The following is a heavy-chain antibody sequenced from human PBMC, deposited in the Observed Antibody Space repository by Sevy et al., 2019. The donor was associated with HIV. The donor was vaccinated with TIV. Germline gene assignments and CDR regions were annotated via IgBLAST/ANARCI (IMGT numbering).Heavy chain of an antibody. CDR3: ARVGVLGEFSFNDDY. CDR2: ISAYNGNT. CDR1: GYTFTSYG. J-gene: IGHJ4*02. D-gene: IGHD3-10*01. V-gene: IGHV1-18*01. Sequence: ASVKVSCKASGYTFTSYGISRVRQAPGQGLEWMGWISAYNGNTNYAQKLQGRVTMTTDTSTSTAYMELRSLRSDDTAVYYCARVGVLGEFSFNDDYWGQGTLVTVSS.